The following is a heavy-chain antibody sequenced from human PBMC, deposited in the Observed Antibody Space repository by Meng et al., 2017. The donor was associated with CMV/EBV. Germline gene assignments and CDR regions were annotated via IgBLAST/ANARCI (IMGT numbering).Heavy chain of an antibody. CDR1: GYTFTSYD. CDR2: MNPNSGNT. J-gene: IGHJ6*02. CDR3: ARGRGRITIFEVVIIIGDYYYGMDV. D-gene: IGHD3-3*01. V-gene: IGHV1-8*01. Sequence: ASVKVSCKASGYTFTSYDINWVRQATGQGLEWMGWMNPNSGNTGYAQKFQGRVTMTRNTSISTAYMELSSLRSEDTAVYYCARGRGRITIFEVVIIIGDYYYGMDVWGQGTTVTVSS.